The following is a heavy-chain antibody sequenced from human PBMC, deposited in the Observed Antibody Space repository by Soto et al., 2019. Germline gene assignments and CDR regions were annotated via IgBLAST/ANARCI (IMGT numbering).Heavy chain of an antibody. CDR2: IYYSGST. V-gene: IGHV4-59*01. D-gene: IGHD4-17*01. CDR1: GGSISSYY. J-gene: IGHJ4*02. CDR3: ARAYGDYVFDY. Sequence: QVQLQESGPGLVRPSETLSLTCTVSGGSISSYYWSWIRQPPGKGLEWIGYIYYSGSTNYNPSLKSRVTISVDTSKNQFSLKLSSVTAADTAVYYCARAYGDYVFDYWGQGTLVTVCS.